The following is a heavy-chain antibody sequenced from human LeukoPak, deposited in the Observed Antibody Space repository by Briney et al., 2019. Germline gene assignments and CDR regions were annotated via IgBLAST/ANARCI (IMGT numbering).Heavy chain of an antibody. D-gene: IGHD4-17*01. V-gene: IGHV3-23*01. J-gene: IGHJ3*02. Sequence: PGGSLRLSCAASGFTFSSYAMSWVRQAPGKGLEWVPAISGSGGSTYYADSVKGRFTISRDNSKNTLYLQMNSLRAEDTAVYYCATTVTTYPDAFDIWGQGTMVTVSS. CDR1: GFTFSSYA. CDR3: ATTVTTYPDAFDI. CDR2: ISGSGGST.